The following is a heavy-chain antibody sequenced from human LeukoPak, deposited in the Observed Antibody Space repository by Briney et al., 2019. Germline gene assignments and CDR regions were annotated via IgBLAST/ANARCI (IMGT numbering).Heavy chain of an antibody. V-gene: IGHV4-61*02. CDR3: AREGSIYYYDSSGYLGY. CDR1: GDSTSSGPYF. CDR2: IYSGGRT. D-gene: IGHD3-22*01. J-gene: IGHJ4*02. Sequence: SETLSLTCTVSGDSTSSGPYFWSWIRQPAGKGLEWIGGIYSGGRTTYNPSLKSRVTISVDTSKNQFSLKLSSVTAADTAVYYCAREGSIYYYDSSGYLGYWGQGTLVTVSS.